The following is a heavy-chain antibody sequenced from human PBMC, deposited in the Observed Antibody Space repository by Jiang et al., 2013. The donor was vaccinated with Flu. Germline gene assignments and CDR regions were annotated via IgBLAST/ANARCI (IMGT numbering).Heavy chain of an antibody. CDR2: INAGNGNT. Sequence: SGAEVKKPGASVKVSCKASGYTFTSYAMHWVRQAPGQRLEWMGWINAGNGNTKYSQKFQGRVTITRDTSASTAYMELSSLRSEDTAVYYCARDLWIAARYYYYYGMDVWGQGTTVTVSS. D-gene: IGHD6-6*01. CDR1: GYTFTSYA. J-gene: IGHJ6*02. V-gene: IGHV1-3*01. CDR3: ARDLWIAARYYYYYGMDV.